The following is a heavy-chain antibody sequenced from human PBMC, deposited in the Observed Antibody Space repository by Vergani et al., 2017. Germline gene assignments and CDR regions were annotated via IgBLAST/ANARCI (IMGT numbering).Heavy chain of an antibody. CDR3: AREYYDFWSGYVYYYYYMDV. CDR2: ISSSSSTI. J-gene: IGHJ6*03. Sequence: EVQLVESGGGLVQPGGSLRLSCAASGFTFSSYSMNWVRQAPGKGLEWVSYISSSSSTIYYADSVKGRFTISRDNAKNSLYLQMNSLRAEDTAVYYCAREYYDFWSGYVYYYYYMDVWGKGTTVTVSS. CDR1: GFTFSSYS. V-gene: IGHV3-48*04. D-gene: IGHD3-3*01.